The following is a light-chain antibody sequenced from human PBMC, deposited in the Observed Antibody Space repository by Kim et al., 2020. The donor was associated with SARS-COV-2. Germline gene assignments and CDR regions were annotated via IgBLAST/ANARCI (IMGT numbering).Light chain of an antibody. CDR3: NSRGSSGNHRV. Sequence: ALGQTIKIPGQGDSHRPYYASWYEQKPGKAPVLVIYGKSNRPSEIPDRFSDSSSGNTASLTITEAQAEDEADYYCNSRGSSGNHRVFGGGTQLTVL. CDR1: SHRPYY. CDR2: GKS. J-gene: IGLJ2*01. V-gene: IGLV3-19*01.